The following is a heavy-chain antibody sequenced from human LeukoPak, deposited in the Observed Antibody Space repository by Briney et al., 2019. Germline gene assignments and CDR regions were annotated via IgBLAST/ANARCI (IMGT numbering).Heavy chain of an antibody. J-gene: IGHJ3*01. V-gene: IGHV3-11*04. D-gene: IGHD2-21*02. Sequence: PGGSLRLSCAASGFTFSDYYMSWIPQAPGKGLEWVSYISSSGGTIYYADSVKGRFTISRDNAKNSLYLQMNSLRAEDTAVYYCARDRAVLTAMNAFDVWGQGTMVTVSS. CDR3: ARDRAVLTAMNAFDV. CDR2: ISSSGGTI. CDR1: GFTFSDYY.